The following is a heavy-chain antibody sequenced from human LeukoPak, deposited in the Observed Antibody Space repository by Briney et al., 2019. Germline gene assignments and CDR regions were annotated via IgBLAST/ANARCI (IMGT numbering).Heavy chain of an antibody. CDR2: ISAYNDNT. CDR1: GSIFTNYA. CDR3: ARGPWDYVNGFDA. Sequence: GASVKLSCKTTGSIFTNYAISWVRQAPRQGLERVVWISAYNDNTKYAQKLQGRVTMTTDTSTSTAYMELRSLRSDDTAVYYCARGPWDYVNGFDAWGQGTLVTVSS. V-gene: IGHV1-18*01. D-gene: IGHD3-10*02. J-gene: IGHJ5*02.